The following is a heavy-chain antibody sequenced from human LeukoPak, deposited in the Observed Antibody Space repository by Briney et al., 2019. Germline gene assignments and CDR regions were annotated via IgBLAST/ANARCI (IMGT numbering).Heavy chain of an antibody. CDR1: GFPFNDYV. CDR3: ARDPVLGAPDYLDY. CDR2: TSADERIK. Sequence: GGSLRLPCTVSGFPFNDYVIHWVRQAPGKGPEWVAVTSADERIKIYNDSVRGRFTISRDNSKNTQYLQMNSLRVEDTAVYYCARDPVLGAPDYLDYWGRGTLVSVSS. J-gene: IGHJ4*02. V-gene: IGHV3-30*03. D-gene: IGHD1-26*01.